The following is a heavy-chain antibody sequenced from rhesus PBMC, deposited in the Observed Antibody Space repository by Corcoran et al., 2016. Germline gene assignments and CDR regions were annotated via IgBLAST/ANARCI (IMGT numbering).Heavy chain of an antibody. CDR2: IYGDSGST. CDR1: GYSISSAYD. V-gene: IGHV4-76*01. Sequence: QVQLQESGPGVVKPSETLSRTCAVSGYSISSAYDWSWIRQPPGKGLEWIGYIYGDSGSTHYNPALKNQVTISNATSKNQFSLKVSSFTAADTAVYYCARERGDYYAYYFDYWGQGVLVTVSS. D-gene: IGHD3-34*01. J-gene: IGHJ4*01. CDR3: ARERGDYYAYYFDY.